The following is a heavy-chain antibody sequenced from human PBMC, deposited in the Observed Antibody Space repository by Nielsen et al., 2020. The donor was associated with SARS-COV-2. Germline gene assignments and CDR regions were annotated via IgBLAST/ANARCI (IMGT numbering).Heavy chain of an antibody. CDR1: GFTFSSYS. V-gene: IGHV3-21*04. CDR2: ISSSSSYI. Sequence: GESLKISCAASGFTFSSYSMNWVRQAPGKGLEWVSSISSSSSYIYYADSVKGRFTISRDNAKNSLYLQMNSLRAEDTAVYYCAKDSPAAGFDYWGQGALVTVSS. D-gene: IGHD6-13*01. CDR3: AKDSPAAGFDY. J-gene: IGHJ4*02.